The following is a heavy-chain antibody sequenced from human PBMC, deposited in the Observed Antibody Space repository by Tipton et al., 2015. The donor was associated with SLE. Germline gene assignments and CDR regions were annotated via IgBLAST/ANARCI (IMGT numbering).Heavy chain of an antibody. V-gene: IGHV4-59*01. J-gene: IGHJ6*03. CDR1: GGSISSFY. CDR2: IYHLGST. CDR3: ARLRFVGVRGAIPYYYYMDV. D-gene: IGHD3-10*01. Sequence: TLSLTCSVSGGSISSFYWSWIRQTPGKRLEWIGYIYHLGSTEYNPSLESRVTISGNTSENQFSLGLNSVTAADTAVYYCARLRFVGVRGAIPYYYYMDVWGKGTTVTVSS.